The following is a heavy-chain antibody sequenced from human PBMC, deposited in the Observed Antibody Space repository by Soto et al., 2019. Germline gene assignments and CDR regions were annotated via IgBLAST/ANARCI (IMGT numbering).Heavy chain of an antibody. CDR1: GFTFSSYA. Sequence: EVQLLESGGGLVQPGGSLRLSCAASGFTFSSYAMSWVRQAPGKGLEWVSAISGSGGTTYYTDSVKGRFTISRDTSKNTLYLQMNSLRAEDTAVYYCAKVPQHLVAGWGQGTLVTVSS. CDR2: ISGSGGTT. CDR3: AKVPQHLVAG. V-gene: IGHV3-23*01. J-gene: IGHJ4*02. D-gene: IGHD6-19*01.